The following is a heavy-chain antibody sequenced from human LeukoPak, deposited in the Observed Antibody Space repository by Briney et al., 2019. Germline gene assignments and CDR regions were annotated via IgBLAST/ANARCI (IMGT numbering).Heavy chain of an antibody. CDR1: GYPISNYY. CDR3: ARERKDYDGKTYYFGS. Sequence: KTSETLSLTCTVPGYPISNYYWSCIRQPAGKGLEWIGRIYAGRNTDHNPSLKSRVTMSLDSSKNQFSLRLTSVTAADTAVYYCARERKDYDGKTYYFGSWGQGTLVTVSS. V-gene: IGHV4-4*07. J-gene: IGHJ4*02. CDR2: IYAGRNT. D-gene: IGHD3-22*01.